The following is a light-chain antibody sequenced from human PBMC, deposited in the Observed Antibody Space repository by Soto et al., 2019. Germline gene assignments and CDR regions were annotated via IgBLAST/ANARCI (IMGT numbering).Light chain of an antibody. CDR1: SSDVGSYNY. Sequence: QSALTQPASVSGSPGQSITISCTGTSSDVGSYNYVSWYQQHPGKDPKLMIYDVSNRPSGVSNRFSGSKSGNTASLTISGLQAEDEADYYCSSYSISSTLGVFGGGTKLTVL. J-gene: IGLJ2*01. CDR3: SSYSISSTLGV. V-gene: IGLV2-14*01. CDR2: DVS.